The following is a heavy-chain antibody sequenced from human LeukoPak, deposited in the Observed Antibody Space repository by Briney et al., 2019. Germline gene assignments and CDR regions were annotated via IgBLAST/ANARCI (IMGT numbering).Heavy chain of an antibody. CDR2: MNPNSGNT. V-gene: IGHV1-8*03. D-gene: IGHD6-19*01. J-gene: IGHJ4*02. Sequence: ASVKVSCKASGYTFTSYDINWVRQATGQGLEWMGWMNPNSGNTGYAQKFQGRVTITRNTSISTAYMELSSLRSEDTAVYYCARGGYSSGWYYFDYWGQGTLVTVSS. CDR3: ARGGYSSGWYYFDY. CDR1: GYTFTSYD.